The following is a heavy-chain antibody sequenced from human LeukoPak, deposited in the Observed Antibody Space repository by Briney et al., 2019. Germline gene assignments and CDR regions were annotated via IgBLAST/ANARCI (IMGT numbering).Heavy chain of an antibody. CDR2: IYTSGST. V-gene: IGHV4-4*07. CDR1: GGSISSYY. D-gene: IGHD4-17*01. CDR3: ARDTRRYGDYYFDY. J-gene: IGHJ4*02. Sequence: SETLSLTCTVSGGSISSYYWSWIRQPAGKGLEWIGRIYTSGSTNYNPSLKSRVTMSVDTSKNQFSLKLSSVTAADTAVCYCARDTRRYGDYYFDYWGQGTLVTVSS.